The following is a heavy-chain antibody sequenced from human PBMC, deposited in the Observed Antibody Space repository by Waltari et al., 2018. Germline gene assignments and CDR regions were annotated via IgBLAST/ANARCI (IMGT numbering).Heavy chain of an antibody. D-gene: IGHD3-10*01. CDR3: ARPSRGDRGAFDI. CDR1: GYSFTSYW. V-gene: IGHV5-10-1*03. J-gene: IGHJ3*02. Sequence: EVQLVQSGAEVKKPGGDLRISCKGCGYSFTSYWISWVRLMPGKGLEWRGRIDPRDSSTNYRASFQGHVTSSADKSISTAYLQWSRLKASDTAMYYCARPSRGDRGAFDIWGQGTMVTVSS. CDR2: IDPRDSST.